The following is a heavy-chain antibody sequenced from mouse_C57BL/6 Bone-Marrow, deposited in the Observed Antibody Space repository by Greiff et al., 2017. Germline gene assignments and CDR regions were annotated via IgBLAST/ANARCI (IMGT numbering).Heavy chain of an antibody. CDR1: GYTFTDYN. V-gene: IGHV1-18*01. CDR2: INPNNGGT. Sequence: EVQLVESGPELVKPGASVKIPCKASGYTFTDYNMDWVKQSHGKSLEWIGDINPNNGGTIYNQKFKGKATLTVDKSSSTAHMELRSLTSEDTAVYYCARKHYDYDGYYYAMDYWGQGTSVTVSS. D-gene: IGHD2-4*01. CDR3: ARKHYDYDGYYYAMDY. J-gene: IGHJ4*01.